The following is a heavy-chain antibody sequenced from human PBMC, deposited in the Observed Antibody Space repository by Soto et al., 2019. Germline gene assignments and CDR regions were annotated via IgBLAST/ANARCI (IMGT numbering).Heavy chain of an antibody. V-gene: IGHV3-23*01. Sequence: GGSLRLSCAASGFTFSSYAMSWVRQAPGKGLEWVSAISGSGGSTYYADSVKGRFTIPRDNSKNTLYLQMNSLRAEDTAVYYCAKDRGYGPDAFDIWGQGTMVTVSS. CDR3: AKDRGYGPDAFDI. CDR1: GFTFSSYA. D-gene: IGHD4-17*01. J-gene: IGHJ3*02. CDR2: ISGSGGST.